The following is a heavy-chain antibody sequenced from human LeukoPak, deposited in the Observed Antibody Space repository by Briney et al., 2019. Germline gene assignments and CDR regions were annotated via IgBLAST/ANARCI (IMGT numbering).Heavy chain of an antibody. CDR1: GGSISGYY. Sequence: SETLSLTCTVSGGSISGYYWSWIRQPPGKGLEWIGYIYYSGSTNYNPSLKSRVTISVDTSKNQFSLKLSSVTAADTAVYYCARGKQLGAFDIWGQGTMVTVSS. CDR3: ARGKQLGAFDI. D-gene: IGHD6-13*01. CDR2: IYYSGST. J-gene: IGHJ3*02. V-gene: IGHV4-59*01.